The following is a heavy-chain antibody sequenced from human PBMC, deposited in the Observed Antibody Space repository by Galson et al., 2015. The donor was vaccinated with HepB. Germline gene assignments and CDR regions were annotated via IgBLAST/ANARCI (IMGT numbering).Heavy chain of an antibody. J-gene: IGHJ4*02. Sequence: SLRLSCAASGFTFSSYAMSWVRQAPGKGLEWVSAISGSGGSTYYADSVKGRFTISRDNSKNTLYLQMNSLRAEDTAVYYCARASAASWYVFDYWGQGTLVTVSS. V-gene: IGHV3-23*01. CDR3: ARASAASWYVFDY. CDR2: ISGSGGST. D-gene: IGHD6-13*01. CDR1: GFTFSSYA.